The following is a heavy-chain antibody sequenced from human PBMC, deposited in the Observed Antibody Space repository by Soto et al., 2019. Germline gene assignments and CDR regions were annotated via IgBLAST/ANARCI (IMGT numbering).Heavy chain of an antibody. J-gene: IGHJ3*02. V-gene: IGHV5-10-1*01. Sequence: HGESLKISCKGSGYSFTSYWISWVRQMPGKGLEWMGRIDPSDSYTNYSPSFQGHVTISADKSISTAYLQWSSLKASDTAMYYCARQVSYYDSSGYRSAFDIWGQGTMVTVSS. CDR2: IDPSDSYT. CDR3: ARQVSYYDSSGYRSAFDI. D-gene: IGHD3-22*01. CDR1: GYSFTSYW.